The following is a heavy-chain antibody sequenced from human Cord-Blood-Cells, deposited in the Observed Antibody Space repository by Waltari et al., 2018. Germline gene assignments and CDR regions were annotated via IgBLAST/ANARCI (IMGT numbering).Heavy chain of an antibody. CDR1: GGSFSGYY. D-gene: IGHD3-22*01. CDR2: INHSGST. V-gene: IGHV4-34*01. Sequence: QVQLQQWGAGLLKPSETLSLTCAVYGGSFSGYYWSWIRQPPGTGLEWIGEINHSGSTKYNPSLKGRVTISVDTSKNQFSLKLSSVTAADTAVYYCARGDYYDSSGYYYYYYYGMDVWGQGTTVTVSS. J-gene: IGHJ6*02. CDR3: ARGDYYDSSGYYYYYYYGMDV.